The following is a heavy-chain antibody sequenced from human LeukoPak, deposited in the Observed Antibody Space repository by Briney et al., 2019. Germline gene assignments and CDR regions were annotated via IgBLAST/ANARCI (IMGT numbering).Heavy chain of an antibody. CDR3: AKDLNYDFWSGPH. V-gene: IGHV3-23*01. Sequence: GSLRLSCAASGFTFSSYAMSWVHQAPGKGLEWVSAISGSGGSTYYADSVKGRFTISGDNSKNTLYLLMNSLRVEDTAVYYCAKDLNYDFWSGPHWGQGTLVTVSS. D-gene: IGHD3-3*01. J-gene: IGHJ4*02. CDR2: ISGSGGST. CDR1: GFTFSSYA.